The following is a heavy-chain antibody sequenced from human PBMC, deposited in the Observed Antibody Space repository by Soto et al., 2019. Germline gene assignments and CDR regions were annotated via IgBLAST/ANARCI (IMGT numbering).Heavy chain of an antibody. CDR2: ISGSGGST. CDR3: ANVDRGAGDCSSTSCYTLSYYYYGMDV. J-gene: IGHJ6*02. CDR1: GFTFSSYA. Sequence: LRLSCAASGFTFSSYAMSWVRQARGKGLEWVSAISGSGGSTYYADSGKGRFTISRDNSKNTLYLQMNSLRAEDTAVYYCANVDRGAGDCSSTSCYTLSYYYYGMDVWGQGTTVTVSS. D-gene: IGHD2-2*02. V-gene: IGHV3-23*01.